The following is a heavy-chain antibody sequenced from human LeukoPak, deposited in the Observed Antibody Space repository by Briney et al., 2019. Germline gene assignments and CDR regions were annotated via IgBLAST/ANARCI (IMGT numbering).Heavy chain of an antibody. V-gene: IGHV4-4*07. CDR3: ARAPPCSGGSCYLGWFDP. D-gene: IGHD2-15*01. CDR2: IYTSGST. CDR1: GGSISSYY. J-gene: IGHJ5*02. Sequence: SETLSLTCTFSGGSISSYYWSWIRQPGGEGLEWIGRIYTSGSTNYHHSLKSRVTMSVDTSKNQFSLKLSCVTAADTAVYYCARAPPCSGGSCYLGWFDPWGQGTLVTVSS.